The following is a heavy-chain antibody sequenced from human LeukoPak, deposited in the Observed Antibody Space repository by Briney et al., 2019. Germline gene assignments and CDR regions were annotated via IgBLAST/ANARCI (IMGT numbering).Heavy chain of an antibody. CDR1: GGSISSYY. V-gene: IGHV4-59*01. Sequence: PSETLSLTCTVSGGSISSYYWSWIRQPPGKGLEWIGYIYYSGSTNYTPSLKSRVTISVDTSKNQFSLKLSSVTAADTAVYYCARVYYYGSGRVAAYFDYWGQGTLVTVSS. D-gene: IGHD3-10*01. J-gene: IGHJ4*02. CDR3: ARVYYYGSGRVAAYFDY. CDR2: IYYSGST.